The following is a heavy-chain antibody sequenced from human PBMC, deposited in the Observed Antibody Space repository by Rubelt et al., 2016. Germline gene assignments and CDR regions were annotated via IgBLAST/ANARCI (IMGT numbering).Heavy chain of an antibody. V-gene: IGHV3-74*01. CDR3: ARDHVSSALDY. J-gene: IGHJ4*02. D-gene: IGHD3-10*01. CDR1: GFSFSMYW. Sequence: GSLRLSCAASGFSFSMYWMHWVRQVPGKGLVWVSRIYRDVSSTTYADSVKGRFPISRDNATNTLYLQMNSLRAEDTAVYYCARDHVSSALDYWGQGTLVTVSS. CDR2: IYRDVSST.